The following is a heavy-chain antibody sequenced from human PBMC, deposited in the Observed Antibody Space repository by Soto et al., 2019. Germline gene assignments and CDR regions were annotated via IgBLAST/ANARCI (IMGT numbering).Heavy chain of an antibody. CDR1: GYTLTELS. D-gene: IGHD4-4*01. V-gene: IGHV1-24*01. CDR2: FDPEDGET. J-gene: IGHJ6*03. Sequence: ASVKVSCKVSGYTLTELSMHWARQAPGKGLEWMGGFDPEDGETIYAQKFQGRVTMTEDTSTDTAYMELSSLRSEDTAVYYCATCAVTTLQAYYYYMDVWGKGTTVTVSS. CDR3: ATCAVTTLQAYYYYMDV.